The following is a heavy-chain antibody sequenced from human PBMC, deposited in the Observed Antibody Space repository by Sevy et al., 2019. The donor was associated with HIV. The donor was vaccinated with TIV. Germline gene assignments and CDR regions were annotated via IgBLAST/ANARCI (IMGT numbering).Heavy chain of an antibody. V-gene: IGHV1-69*13. J-gene: IGHJ4*02. Sequence: ASVKVSSKASGGTFSSYAISWVRQAPGQGLEWMGGIIPIFGTANYAQKFQGRVTITADESTSTAYMELSSLRSEDTAVYYCASPLGRYCSGGSCPHYYWGQGTLVTVSS. CDR3: ASPLGRYCSGGSCPHYY. D-gene: IGHD2-15*01. CDR2: IIPIFGTA. CDR1: GGTFSSYA.